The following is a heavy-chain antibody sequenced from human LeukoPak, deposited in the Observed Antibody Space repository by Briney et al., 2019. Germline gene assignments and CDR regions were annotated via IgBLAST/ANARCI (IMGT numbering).Heavy chain of an antibody. CDR1: GFTFSSYG. CDR3: AKVIRSYDAFDI. CDR2: ISYDGSNK. J-gene: IGHJ3*02. V-gene: IGHV3-30*18. Sequence: PGGSLRLSCAASGFTFSSYGMPWVRQAPGKGLEWVEVISYDGSNKYYADSVKGRFTISRDNSKNTLYLQMSSLRAEDTAVYYCAKVIRSYDAFDIWGQGTMVTVSS.